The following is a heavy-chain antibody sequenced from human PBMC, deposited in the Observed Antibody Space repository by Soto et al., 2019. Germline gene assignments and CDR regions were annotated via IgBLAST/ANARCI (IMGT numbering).Heavy chain of an antibody. Sequence: QPGGSLRLSCAASGFTFSSYSMNWVRQAPGKGLEWVSYISSSSSTIYYADSVKGRFTISRDNAKNSLYLQMNSLRDEDTAVYYCARGGALELRFTFDYWGQGTLVTVSS. D-gene: IGHD1-7*01. CDR3: ARGGALELRFTFDY. V-gene: IGHV3-48*02. CDR1: GFTFSSYS. CDR2: ISSSSSTI. J-gene: IGHJ4*02.